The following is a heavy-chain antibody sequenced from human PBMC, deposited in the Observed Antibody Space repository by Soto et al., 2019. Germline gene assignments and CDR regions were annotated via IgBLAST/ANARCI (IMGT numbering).Heavy chain of an antibody. CDR1: GGSITNGAYY. D-gene: IGHD6-13*01. CDR3: ARIRGGAAGNFDY. V-gene: IGHV4-31*03. Sequence: SDTLSLTCSVSGGSITNGAYYWTWIRQDPGKGLEWIGYIYHSGSTYYNPSLQSRVTMSVDTSKNQFSLKLRSVTAADTAVYFCARIRGGAAGNFDYWGQGXLVTVSS. J-gene: IGHJ4*02. CDR2: IYHSGST.